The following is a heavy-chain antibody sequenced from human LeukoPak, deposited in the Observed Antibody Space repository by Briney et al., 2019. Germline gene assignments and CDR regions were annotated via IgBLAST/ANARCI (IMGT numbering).Heavy chain of an antibody. CDR2: IYYSGST. CDR3: AGLGDSSRWYPSNPQNDY. V-gene: IGHV4-39*07. D-gene: IGHD6-13*01. CDR1: GGSISSSSYY. J-gene: IGHJ4*02. Sequence: SETLSLTCTVSGGSISSSSYYWGWIRQPPGKGLEWIGSIYYSGSTYYNPSLKSRVTISVDTSKNQFSLKLSSVTAADTAVYYCAGLGDSSRWYPSNPQNDYWGQGTLVTVSS.